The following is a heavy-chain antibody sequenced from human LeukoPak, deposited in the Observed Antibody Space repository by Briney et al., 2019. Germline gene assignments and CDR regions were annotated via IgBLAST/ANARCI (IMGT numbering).Heavy chain of an antibody. CDR1: GGSISSGDYY. J-gene: IGHJ5*02. CDR2: IYYSGST. CDR3: ARVRTMVRGVFRWFDP. D-gene: IGHD3-10*01. V-gene: IGHV4-30-4*08. Sequence: SETLSLTCTVSGGSISSGDYYWSWIRQPPGKGLEWIGHIYYSGSTYYNPSLKSRVTISVDTSKNQFSLKLSSVTAADTAVYYCARVRTMVRGVFRWFDPWGQGTLVTVSS.